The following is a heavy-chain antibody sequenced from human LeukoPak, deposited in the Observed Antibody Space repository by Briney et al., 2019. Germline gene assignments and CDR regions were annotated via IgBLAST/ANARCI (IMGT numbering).Heavy chain of an antibody. D-gene: IGHD2-15*01. V-gene: IGHV3-53*01. J-gene: IGHJ4*02. CDR3: AQGGGSCSFTTCFDY. Sequence: GGSLRLSCAASGFTVSSNYMSWVRQAPGKGLEWVSVIYSGGSTYYADSVKGRFTISRDNSKNTLYLQMNSLRAEDTAVYYCAQGGGSCSFTTCFDYWGQGTLVTVSS. CDR2: IYSGGST. CDR1: GFTVSSNY.